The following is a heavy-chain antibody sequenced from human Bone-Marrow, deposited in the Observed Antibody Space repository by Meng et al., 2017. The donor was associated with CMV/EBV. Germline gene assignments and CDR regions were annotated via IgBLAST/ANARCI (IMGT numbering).Heavy chain of an antibody. CDR3: ARDGTSSKKGIRFDY. V-gene: IGHV3-11*01. D-gene: IGHD4-23*01. CDR2: ISSSGNTI. J-gene: IGHJ4*02. CDR1: GFSFSDYY. Sequence: GESLKISCAASGFSFSDYYMTWIRQAPGKGLEWVSYISSSGNTIYYADSVKGRFTISRDNAKNSLYLQMNSLRAEDTAVYYCARDGTSSKKGIRFDYWGQGTLVTVSS.